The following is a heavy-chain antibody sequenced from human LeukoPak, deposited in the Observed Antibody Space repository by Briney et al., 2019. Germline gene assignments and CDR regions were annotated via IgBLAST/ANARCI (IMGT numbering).Heavy chain of an antibody. D-gene: IGHD1-26*01. Sequence: PGGSLRLSCAASGFTFSSYSMNWVRQAPGKGLEWVSSISSSSSYIYYADSVKGRFTISRDNAKNSLYLQMNSLRAEDTAVYYCARDPGNLVGARPFDYWGQGTLVTVSS. CDR2: ISSSSSYI. J-gene: IGHJ4*02. V-gene: IGHV3-21*01. CDR1: GFTFSSYS. CDR3: ARDPGNLVGARPFDY.